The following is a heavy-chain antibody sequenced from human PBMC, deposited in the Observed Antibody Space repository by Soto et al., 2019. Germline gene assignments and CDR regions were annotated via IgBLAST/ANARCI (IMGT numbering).Heavy chain of an antibody. CDR1: GYTLTELS. V-gene: IGHV1-24*01. J-gene: IGHJ3*02. D-gene: IGHD6-13*01. CDR2: FDPEDGET. CDR3: ATGLLVLPAAIPRGSIAAAVPDAFDI. Sequence: ASVKVSCKVSGYTLTELSMHWVRQAPGKGLEWMGGFDPEDGETIYAQKFQGRVTKTEDTSTDTAYMELSSLRSEDTAVYYCATGLLVLPAAIPRGSIAAAVPDAFDIWGQGTMVTVSS.